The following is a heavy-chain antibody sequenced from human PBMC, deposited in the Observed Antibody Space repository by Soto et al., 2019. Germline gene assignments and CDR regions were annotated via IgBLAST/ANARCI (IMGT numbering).Heavy chain of an antibody. V-gene: IGHV2-5*01. D-gene: IGHD3-3*01. CDR3: AHTSPILTILHFDY. CDR1: GFSLSTSGVG. Sequence: SGPTLVNPTQTLTLTCTFSGFSLSTSGVGVGWIRQPPGKALEWLALIYWNDDKRYSPSLKSRLTITKDTSKNQVVLTMTNMDPVDTATYYCAHTSPILTILHFDYWGQGTLVTVSS. J-gene: IGHJ4*02. CDR2: IYWNDDK.